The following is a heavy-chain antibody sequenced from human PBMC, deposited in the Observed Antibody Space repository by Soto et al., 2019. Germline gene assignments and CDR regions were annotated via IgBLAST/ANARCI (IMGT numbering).Heavy chain of an antibody. Sequence: GGSLRLSCAASGFTFSNAWMSWVRQAPGKGLEWVSSISSSSSYIYYADSVKGRFTISRDNAKNSLYLQMNSLRAEDTAVYYCARGWDIVVVPAAEYRMDVWGQGTTVTVSS. V-gene: IGHV3-21*01. CDR3: ARGWDIVVVPAAEYRMDV. CDR2: ISSSSSYI. CDR1: GFTFSNAW. D-gene: IGHD2-2*01. J-gene: IGHJ6*02.